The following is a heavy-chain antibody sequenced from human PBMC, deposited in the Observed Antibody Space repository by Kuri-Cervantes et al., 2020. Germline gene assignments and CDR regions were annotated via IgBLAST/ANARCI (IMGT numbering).Heavy chain of an antibody. V-gene: IGHV3-21*01. CDR1: GFTFSGSA. CDR2: ITSSSSYI. D-gene: IGHD4/OR15-4a*01. Sequence: GGSLRLSCAASGFTFSGSAIHWVRQAAGKGLEWVSSITSSSSYIYYADSVKGRFTISRDNAKNSLYLQMNSLRAEDTAVYFCARLRDYGINWFDPWGQGTLVTVSS. CDR3: ARLRDYGINWFDP. J-gene: IGHJ5*02.